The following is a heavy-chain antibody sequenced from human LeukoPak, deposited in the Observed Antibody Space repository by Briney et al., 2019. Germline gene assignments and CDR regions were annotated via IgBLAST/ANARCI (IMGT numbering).Heavy chain of an antibody. V-gene: IGHV3-30*04. CDR1: GFTFGSYG. Sequence: PGGSLRLSCGASGFTFGSYGFHWVRQAPGKGLEWVAVISYDGSEKYYADSVKGRFTVSRVNSKNTLYLEVNRLRAEDTAIYYCAREFSSYYFDYWGQGTPVTVSS. CDR3: AREFSSYYFDY. CDR2: ISYDGSEK. J-gene: IGHJ4*02.